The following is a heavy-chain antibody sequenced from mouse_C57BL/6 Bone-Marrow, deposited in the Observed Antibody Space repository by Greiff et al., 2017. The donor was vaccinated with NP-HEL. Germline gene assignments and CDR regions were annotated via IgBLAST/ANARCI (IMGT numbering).Heavy chain of an antibody. V-gene: IGHV14-4*01. CDR1: GFNIKDDY. Sequence: VQLQQSGAELVRPGASVKLSCTASGFNIKDDYMHWVKQRPEQGLEWIGWIDPENGDTEYASKFQGKATITADTSSNTAYLQLSSLTSEDTAVYYCTTATTVVNFDYWGQGTTLTVSS. D-gene: IGHD1-1*01. CDR2: IDPENGDT. J-gene: IGHJ2*01. CDR3: TTATTVVNFDY.